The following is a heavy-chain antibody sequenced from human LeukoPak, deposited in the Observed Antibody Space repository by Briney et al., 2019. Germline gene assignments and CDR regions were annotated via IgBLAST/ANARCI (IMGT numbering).Heavy chain of an antibody. Sequence: ASVKVSCKASGYTFTSFGIIWVRQAPGQGLEWMGWISTFNGNTNYAQNLQGRVTMTTDTSTSTVYMELRSLRSDDTAVYYCARDLDIVVVAAALRHYGLDVWGQGTTVTVSS. V-gene: IGHV1-18*01. CDR3: ARDLDIVVVAAALRHYGLDV. CDR1: GYTFTSFG. J-gene: IGHJ6*02. CDR2: ISTFNGNT. D-gene: IGHD2-15*01.